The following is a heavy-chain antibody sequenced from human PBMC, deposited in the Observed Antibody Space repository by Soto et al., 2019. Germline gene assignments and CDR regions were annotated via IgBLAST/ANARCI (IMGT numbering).Heavy chain of an antibody. CDR2: IYYSGST. CDR3: ARKPWLLIR. J-gene: IGHJ4*02. D-gene: IGHD6-19*01. V-gene: IGHV4-39*01. CDR1: GGSISSSSYY. Sequence: QLQLQESGPGLVKPSETLSLTCTVSGGSISSSSYYWGWIRQPPGKGLEWIGSIYYSGSTYYNPSLKSRVTXFVDTSNDQFSLKLSSVTAADTAVYYCARKPWLLIRWGQGALVTVSS.